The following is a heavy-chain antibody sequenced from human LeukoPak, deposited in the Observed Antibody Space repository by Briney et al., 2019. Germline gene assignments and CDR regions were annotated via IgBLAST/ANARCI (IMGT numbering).Heavy chain of an antibody. D-gene: IGHD3-10*01. CDR1: GFTFSSCA. J-gene: IGHJ4*02. Sequence: AGGSLRLSCAASGFTFSSCAMSWVRQAPGKGLEWVSAISGSGGSTYYADSVKGRFTISRDNSKNTLYLQMNSLRAEDTAVYYCAKSRRYGSGSYRYYFDYWGQGTLVTVSS. CDR3: AKSRRYGSGSYRYYFDY. V-gene: IGHV3-23*01. CDR2: ISGSGGST.